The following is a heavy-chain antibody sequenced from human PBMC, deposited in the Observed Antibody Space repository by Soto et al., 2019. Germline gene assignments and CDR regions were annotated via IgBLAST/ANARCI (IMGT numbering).Heavy chain of an antibody. CDR1: GYTFTSYA. CDR3: AREGRYGDYLDY. J-gene: IGHJ4*01. V-gene: IGHV1-3*01. CDR2: INAGNGDT. Sequence: ASVKVSCKASGYTFTSYAIHWVRQAPGQRLEWMGWINAGNGDTKYSQKFQGRVTITRDTSASTAYMELSRLRSEDTAVYYCAREGRYGDYLDYWGHGTLVTVSS. D-gene: IGHD4-17*01.